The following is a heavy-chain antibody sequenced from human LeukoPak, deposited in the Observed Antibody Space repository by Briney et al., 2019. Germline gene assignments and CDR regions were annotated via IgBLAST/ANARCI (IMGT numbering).Heavy chain of an antibody. V-gene: IGHV1-2*02. D-gene: IGHD6-19*01. J-gene: IGHJ4*02. CDR1: GYTFTGYY. CDR2: INPNSGGT. CDR3: ARDTSGPMYSSGWYDY. Sequence: ASVNVSCKASGYTFTGYYMHWVRQAPGQGLEWMGWINPNSGGTNYAQKFQGRVTMTRDTSISTAYMELSRLRSDDTAVYYCARDTSGPMYSSGWYDYWGQGTLVTVSS.